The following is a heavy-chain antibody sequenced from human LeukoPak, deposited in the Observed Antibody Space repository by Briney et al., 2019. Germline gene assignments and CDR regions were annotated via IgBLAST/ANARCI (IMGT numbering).Heavy chain of an antibody. V-gene: IGHV3-48*04. Sequence: GGSLRLSCAASGFTFSSYSMNWVRQAPGMGLEWVSYISSSSSTIYYADSVKGRFTISRDNAKNSLYLQMNSLRAEDTAVYYCARDKDSHDAFDIWGQGTMVTVSS. D-gene: IGHD2-15*01. CDR2: ISSSSSTI. CDR1: GFTFSSYS. J-gene: IGHJ3*02. CDR3: ARDKDSHDAFDI.